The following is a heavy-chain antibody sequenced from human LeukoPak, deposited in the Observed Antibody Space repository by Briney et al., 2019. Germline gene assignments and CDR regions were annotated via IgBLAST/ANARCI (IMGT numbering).Heavy chain of an antibody. Sequence: PSETLSLTCTASGGSISSYYWSWIRQPPGKGLEWIGYIYYSGSTNYNPSLKSRVTISVDTSKNQFSLKLSSVTAADTAVYYCASYYYGSGSYAFDIWGQGTLVIVS. CDR2: IYYSGST. D-gene: IGHD3-10*01. J-gene: IGHJ3*02. V-gene: IGHV4-59*08. CDR1: GGSISSYY. CDR3: ASYYYGSGSYAFDI.